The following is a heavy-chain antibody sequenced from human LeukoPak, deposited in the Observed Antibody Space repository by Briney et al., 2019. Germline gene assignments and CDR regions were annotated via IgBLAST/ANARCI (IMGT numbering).Heavy chain of an antibody. CDR3: ARDGRYSSGWFSGDYFDY. CDR2: IYSGGST. Sequence: GGSLRLSCAASGFTVSSNYMSWVRQAPGKGLEWVSVIYSGGSTYYADSVKGRFTISRDNSKNTLYLQMNSLRAEDTAVYYCARDGRYSSGWFSGDYFDYWGRGTLVTVSS. V-gene: IGHV3-66*01. J-gene: IGHJ4*02. D-gene: IGHD6-19*01. CDR1: GFTVSSNY.